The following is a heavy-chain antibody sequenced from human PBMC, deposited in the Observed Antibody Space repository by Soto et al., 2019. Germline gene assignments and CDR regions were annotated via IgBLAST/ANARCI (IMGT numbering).Heavy chain of an antibody. V-gene: IGHV1-46*01. CDR2: INPSGGST. D-gene: IGHD5-12*01. J-gene: IGHJ4*02. CDR1: GYTFTSYY. CDR3: ARVSRDGYNRPYYFDY. Sequence: ASLKVSCKASGYTFTSYYMHWVRQAPGQGLEWMGIINPSGGSTSYAQKFQGRVTMTRDTSTSTVYMELSSLRSEDTAVYYCARVSRDGYNRPYYFDYWGQGTLVTVSS.